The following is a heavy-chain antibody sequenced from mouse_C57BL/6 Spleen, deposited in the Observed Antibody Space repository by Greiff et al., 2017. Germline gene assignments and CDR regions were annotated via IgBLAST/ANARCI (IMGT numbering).Heavy chain of an antibody. V-gene: IGHV5-17*01. Sequence: EVNLVESGGGLVKPGGSLKLSCAASGFTFSDYGMHWVRQAPEKGLEWVAYISSGSSTIYYADTVKGRFTISRDNAKNTLFLQMTSLRSEDTAMYYCARPYYSNYFAYWGQGTLVTVSA. CDR1: GFTFSDYG. CDR2: ISSGSSTI. D-gene: IGHD2-5*01. CDR3: ARPYYSNYFAY. J-gene: IGHJ3*01.